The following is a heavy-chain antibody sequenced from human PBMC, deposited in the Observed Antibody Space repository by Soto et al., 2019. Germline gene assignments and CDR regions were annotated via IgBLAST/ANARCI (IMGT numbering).Heavy chain of an antibody. V-gene: IGHV4-34*01. CDR1: GGSFSGSY. CDR2: INHSGST. Sequence: PSETLSLTCAVYGGSFSGSYWSWIRQPPGKGLEWIGEINHSGSTNYNPSLKSRVTISVDTSKNQFSLKLSSVTAADTAVYYCARGPSPDIVVVPAANPGWFDPWGQGTLVTV. CDR3: ARGPSPDIVVVPAANPGWFDP. D-gene: IGHD2-2*01. J-gene: IGHJ5*02.